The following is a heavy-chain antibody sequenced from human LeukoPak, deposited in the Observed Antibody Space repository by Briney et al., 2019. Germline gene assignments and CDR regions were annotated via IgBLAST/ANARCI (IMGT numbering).Heavy chain of an antibody. CDR1: DGSINSYY. Sequence: SETLSLTCSVSDGSINSYYWNWIRRPPGKGLEWIGYIYYNGNTNYSPSLKSRVTMSVDTSKNLFSLKVSSVTAADTAVYYCARVGCSGGSCYFDYWGQGTLVTVSS. CDR3: ARVGCSGGSCYFDY. CDR2: IYYNGNT. V-gene: IGHV4-59*01. D-gene: IGHD2-15*01. J-gene: IGHJ4*02.